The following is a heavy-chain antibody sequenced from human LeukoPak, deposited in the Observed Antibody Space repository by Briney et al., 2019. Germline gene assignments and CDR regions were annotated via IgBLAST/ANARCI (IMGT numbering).Heavy chain of an antibody. CDR3: AREPEEWHGARSD. D-gene: IGHD3-3*01. CDR2: IYYSGST. J-gene: IGHJ3*01. CDR1: GGSISSGDYY. V-gene: IGHV4-30-4*01. Sequence: SETLSLTCSVSGGSISSGDYYWSWIRQPPGKGLEWIGYIYYSGSTYYNPSLKSRVTISVDTSKNQFSLKLSSVTAADTAVYYCAREPEEWHGARSDWGQGTMVTVSS.